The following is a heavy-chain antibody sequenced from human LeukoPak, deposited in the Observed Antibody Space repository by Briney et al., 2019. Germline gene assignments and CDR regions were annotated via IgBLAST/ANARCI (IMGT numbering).Heavy chain of an antibody. V-gene: IGHV3-30-3*01. CDR2: ISYDGSNK. CDR3: AREGDCSSTSCRARYFDY. CDR1: GFTFSSYA. J-gene: IGHJ4*02. Sequence: GGSLRLSCAASGFTFSSYAMHWVRQAPGKGLEWVAVISYDGSNKYYADSVKGRFTISRDNSKNTLYLRMNSLRAEDTAVYYCAREGDCSSTSCRARYFDYWGQGTLVTVSS. D-gene: IGHD2-2*01.